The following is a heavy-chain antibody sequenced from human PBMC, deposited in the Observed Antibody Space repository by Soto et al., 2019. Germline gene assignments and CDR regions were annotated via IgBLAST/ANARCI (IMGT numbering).Heavy chain of an antibody. CDR3: ARDGTGTTFNYYYYYGMDV. CDR2: INPNSGGT. D-gene: IGHD1-7*01. V-gene: IGHV1-2*04. CDR1: GYTFTGYY. J-gene: IGHJ6*02. Sequence: ASVKVSCKASGYTFTGYYMHWVRQAPGQGLEWMGWINPNSGGTNYAQKFQGWVTMTRETSISTAYMGLSRLGSDDTAVYYCARDGTGTTFNYYYYYGMDVWGQGTTVTVSS.